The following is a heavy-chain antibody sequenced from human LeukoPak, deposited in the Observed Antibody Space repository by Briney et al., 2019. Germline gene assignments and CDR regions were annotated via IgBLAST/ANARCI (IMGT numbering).Heavy chain of an antibody. CDR3: ARRSAVGHFDY. D-gene: IGHD6-13*01. Sequence: SETLSLTCTVSGGSINSYYWSWIRQPPGKGLEWIGYIYYSGSTNYNPSLKSRVTISVDTSKNQFSLKLSSVTAADTAVYYCARRSAVGHFDYWGQGTLVTVSS. V-gene: IGHV4-59*08. CDR1: GGSINSYY. J-gene: IGHJ4*02. CDR2: IYYSGST.